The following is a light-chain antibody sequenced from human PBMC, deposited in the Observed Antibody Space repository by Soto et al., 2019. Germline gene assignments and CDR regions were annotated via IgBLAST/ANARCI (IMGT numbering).Light chain of an antibody. V-gene: IGLV4-69*01. CDR1: SGHSSYA. CDR3: QTWGTGIPYV. CDR2: LNGDGSH. Sequence: QLVLTQSPSASASLGASVKLTCTLSSGHSSYAIAWHQQQPEKGPRFLMKLNGDGSHTKGDGIPDRFSGSSSGAERYLTISSLQSDDEADYYCQTWGTGIPYVFGTGTKLTVL. J-gene: IGLJ1*01.